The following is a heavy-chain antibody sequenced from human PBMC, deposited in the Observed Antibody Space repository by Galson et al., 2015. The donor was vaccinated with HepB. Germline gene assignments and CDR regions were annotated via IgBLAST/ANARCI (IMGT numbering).Heavy chain of an antibody. Sequence: SLRLSCATAGFTFTNYAMSWVRQAPGKGLEWVSALSGNGRKPYYADSAKGRFTISRDNSKNPLHLQMNSLRAEDSAVYYCAKDSIGKSLLREVSQGGFDTWGQGTPVTASS. CDR3: AKDSIGKSLLREVSQGGFDT. CDR2: LSGNGRKP. J-gene: IGHJ4*02. D-gene: IGHD3-10*01. CDR1: GFTFTNYA. V-gene: IGHV3-23*01.